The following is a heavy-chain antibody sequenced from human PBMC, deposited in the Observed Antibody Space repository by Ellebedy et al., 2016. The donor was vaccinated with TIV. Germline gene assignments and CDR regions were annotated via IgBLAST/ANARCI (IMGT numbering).Heavy chain of an antibody. CDR1: GFTFDGYA. J-gene: IGHJ3*02. D-gene: IGHD6-13*01. CDR2: ISWNSGSL. V-gene: IGHV3-9*01. Sequence: SLKISCAASGFTFDGYAMYWVRQAPGKGLEWVSGISWNSGSLAYADSVKGRFTISRDNAKNSLYLQMNSMRAEDTALYYCAKDTGVYSTSWYPKAFDNWGQGTMVTVSS. CDR3: AKDTGVYSTSWYPKAFDN.